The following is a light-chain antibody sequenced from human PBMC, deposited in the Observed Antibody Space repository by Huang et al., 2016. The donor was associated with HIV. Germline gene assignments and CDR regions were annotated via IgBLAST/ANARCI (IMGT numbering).Light chain of an antibody. J-gene: IGKJ3*01. V-gene: IGKV3-20*01. Sequence: EIVLTQSPGTLSLSPGERATHSCRVSQSIGGAYLTWDQHKPGQAPGLLIYGASDRPSGIPDRFSGSGSETDFTLTISRLEPEDFAVYYCQPYAGSHIGFTFGPGTKLDIK. CDR1: QSIGGAY. CDR2: GAS. CDR3: QPYAGSHIGFT.